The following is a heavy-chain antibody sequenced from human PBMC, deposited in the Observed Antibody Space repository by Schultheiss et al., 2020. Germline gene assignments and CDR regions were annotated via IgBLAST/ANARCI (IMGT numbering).Heavy chain of an antibody. V-gene: IGHV4-34*11. J-gene: IGHJ4*02. Sequence: SETLSLTCAVYGGSFSGYYWSWIRQPPGKGLEWIGYIHYSGITNYNPSLKSRVTMSVDTSKNQFSLKLSSVTAADTAVYYCARDCVNYSYGCRGAFDYWGQGTLVTVSS. CDR1: GGSFSGYY. CDR3: ARDCVNYSYGCRGAFDY. CDR2: IHYSGIT. D-gene: IGHD5-18*01.